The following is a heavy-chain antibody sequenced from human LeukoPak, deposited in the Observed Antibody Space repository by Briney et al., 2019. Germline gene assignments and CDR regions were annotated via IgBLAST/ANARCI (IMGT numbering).Heavy chain of an antibody. J-gene: IGHJ3*02. D-gene: IGHD2-15*01. V-gene: IGHV3-53*01. CDR3: ARASSVVVAAATAFDI. Sequence: PGGSLRLSCVVSGVTVSSDYMSWVRQAPGEGLEWVSILYSGGSTFYADSVKGRFTISRDNSKNTLYLRMNSLTAEDTAVYYCARASSVVVAAATAFDIWGQGTMVTVSS. CDR2: LYSGGST. CDR1: GVTVSSDY.